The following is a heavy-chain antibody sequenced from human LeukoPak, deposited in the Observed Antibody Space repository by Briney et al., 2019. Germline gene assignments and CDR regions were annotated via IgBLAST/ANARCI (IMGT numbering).Heavy chain of an antibody. J-gene: IGHJ3*02. Sequence: PGGSLRLSCAASGFTFSSYSMNWVRQAPGKGLEWVSSISGSSSYIYYADSVKGRFTISRDNAKNSLYLQMNSLRAEDTAVYYCARVDYGILTGYYIYAFDIWGQGTMVTVSS. CDR1: GFTFSSYS. D-gene: IGHD3-9*01. CDR2: ISGSSSYI. V-gene: IGHV3-21*01. CDR3: ARVDYGILTGYYIYAFDI.